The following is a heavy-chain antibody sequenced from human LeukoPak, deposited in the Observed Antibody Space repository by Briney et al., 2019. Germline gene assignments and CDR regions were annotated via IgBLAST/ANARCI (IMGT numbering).Heavy chain of an antibody. CDR1: GFTLNTYS. J-gene: IGHJ4*02. Sequence: TGGSLRLSCAASGFTLNTYSMNWVRQAPGKGLEWVSSISSTGSDMYYVDSVKGRFTISRDNAKNSLFLQVNSLRAEDTAVYYCARGVQLWRNFDYWGQGTLVTVSS. CDR3: ARGVQLWRNFDY. D-gene: IGHD5-18*01. CDR2: ISSTGSDM. V-gene: IGHV3-21*01.